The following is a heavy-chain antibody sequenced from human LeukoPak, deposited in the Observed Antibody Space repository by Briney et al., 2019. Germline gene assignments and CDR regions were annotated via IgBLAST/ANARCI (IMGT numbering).Heavy chain of an antibody. D-gene: IGHD5-12*01. CDR3: TRAGGYDNFLDY. V-gene: IGHV3-49*04. Sequence: GESLKISCXTSGFTFGEYGFNWVRQAPGRGLEWVGFIRSKVHDSTPQYAASVKGRFTISRDDSKDIAYLQMNSLKTEDTAVYYCTRAGGYDNFLDYWGQGTPVTVSS. J-gene: IGHJ4*02. CDR2: IRSKVHDSTP. CDR1: GFTFGEYG.